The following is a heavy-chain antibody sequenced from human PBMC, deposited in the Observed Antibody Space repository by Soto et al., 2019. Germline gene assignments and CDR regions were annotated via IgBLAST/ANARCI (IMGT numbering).Heavy chain of an antibody. Sequence: PSETLSLTCIVSGGSFSGYYWIWIRQPPGKGLEWIGWIYYSGKTDYNPSLQSRVIMSVDTSKNQFSLKLSSVTPADTAVYYCARGGWSNDYWGLGTLVTAPQ. J-gene: IGHJ4*02. CDR3: ARGGWSNDY. V-gene: IGHV4-59*12. CDR2: IYYSGKT. CDR1: GGSFSGYY.